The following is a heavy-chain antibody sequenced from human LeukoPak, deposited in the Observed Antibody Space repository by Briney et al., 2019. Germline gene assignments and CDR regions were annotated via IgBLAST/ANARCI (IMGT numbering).Heavy chain of an antibody. V-gene: IGHV4-59*01. J-gene: IGHJ4*02. D-gene: IGHD3-9*01. CDR3: ARYEELSTGYSASSPRHYFDH. CDR2: IYYTGST. CDR1: GGSINSYY. Sequence: SETLSLTCTVSGGSINSYYWSWIRQPPGRGLECIGHIYYTGSTYYKPSLESRVTISVDTAKNQISLKLSSVTAADTAVYYCARYEELSTGYSASSPRHYFDHWGQGTLVTVSS.